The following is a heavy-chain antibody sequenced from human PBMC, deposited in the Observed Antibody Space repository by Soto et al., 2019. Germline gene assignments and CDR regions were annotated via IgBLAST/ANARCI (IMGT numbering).Heavy chain of an antibody. CDR2: IYYSGST. CDR1: AGSISSGGYY. Sequence: ASETLSLPCTVSAGSISSGGYYWSWIRQHPGKGLEWIGYIYYSGSTYYNPSLKSRVTISVATSKNHFSLKMSSVTAADTVVYYWAGFSSGSPGGTLRYWGQGTLVTVSS. J-gene: IGHJ4*02. V-gene: IGHV4-31*03. D-gene: IGHD1-26*01. CDR3: AGFSSGSPGGTLRY.